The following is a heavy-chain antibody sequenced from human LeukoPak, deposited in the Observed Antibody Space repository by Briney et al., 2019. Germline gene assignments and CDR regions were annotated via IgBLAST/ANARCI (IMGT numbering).Heavy chain of an antibody. V-gene: IGHV3-74*01. Sequence: RYLSLHCAASRFTFISYWMHWVRHAPGKGLVWVSHINSDGSKTSSADSQKVQFTISRDNAKNTLYPQMNSLRAEDTAVYFYARYYYDSSGYTFDIWGQGTMVTVSS. CDR2: INSDGSKT. D-gene: IGHD3-22*01. CDR3: ARYYYDSSGYTFDI. J-gene: IGHJ3*02. CDR1: RFTFISYW.